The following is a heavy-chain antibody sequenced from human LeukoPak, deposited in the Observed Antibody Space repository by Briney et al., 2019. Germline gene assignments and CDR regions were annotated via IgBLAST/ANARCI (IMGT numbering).Heavy chain of an antibody. J-gene: IGHJ4*02. CDR1: GFTFSSYA. D-gene: IGHD3-22*01. CDR3: ARISSYYYDSSALDY. Sequence: GSLRLSCAASGFTFSSYAMSWIRQPPGKGLEWIGEINHSGSTNYNPSLKSRVTISVDTSKNQFSLKLSSVTAADTAVYYCARISSYYYDSSALDYWGQGTLVTVSS. V-gene: IGHV4-34*01. CDR2: INHSGST.